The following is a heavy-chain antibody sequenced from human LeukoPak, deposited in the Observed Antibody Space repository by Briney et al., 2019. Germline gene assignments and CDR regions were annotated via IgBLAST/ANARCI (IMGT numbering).Heavy chain of an antibody. CDR1: GYTFTGYY. V-gene: IGHV1-2*02. CDR2: INPNSGGT. J-gene: IGHJ4*02. CDR3: VRADGGSYFDR. Sequence: SVKVSCKASGYTFTGYYMHWVRQAPGQGLEWMGWINPNSGGTNYAQKFQGRVTMTRDTSISTAYMELSRLKSDDTAMYYCVRADGGSYFDRWGQGTLVTVSS. D-gene: IGHD1-26*01.